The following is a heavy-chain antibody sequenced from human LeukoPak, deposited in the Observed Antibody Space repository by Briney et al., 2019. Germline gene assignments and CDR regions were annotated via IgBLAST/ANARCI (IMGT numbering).Heavy chain of an antibody. CDR3: ARGLYYDAVDV. J-gene: IGHJ6*02. D-gene: IGHD3-22*01. V-gene: IGHV3-66*01. CDR2: IYSGGST. CDR1: GFTVSSNY. Sequence: GGSLRLSCAASGFTVSSNYMSWVRQAPGKGLEWVSVIYSGGSTYYADPVKGRFTISRDNSKNTLYLQMNSLRAEDTAVYYCARGLYYDAVDVWGQGTTVTVSS.